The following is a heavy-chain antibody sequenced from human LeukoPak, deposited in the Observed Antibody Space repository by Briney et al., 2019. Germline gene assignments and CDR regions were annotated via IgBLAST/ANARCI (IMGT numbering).Heavy chain of an antibody. V-gene: IGHV4-59*08. D-gene: IGHD3-3*01. CDR3: AGQRGDYTIFGVADYNWFDP. J-gene: IGHJ5*02. Sequence: SETLSLTCTVSGGSISSYYWSWIRQPPGKGLEWIGYIYYSGSTNYNPSLKSRVTISVDTSKNQFSLKLSSVTAADTAVYYCAGQRGDYTIFGVADYNWFDPWGQGTLVTVSS. CDR1: GGSISSYY. CDR2: IYYSGST.